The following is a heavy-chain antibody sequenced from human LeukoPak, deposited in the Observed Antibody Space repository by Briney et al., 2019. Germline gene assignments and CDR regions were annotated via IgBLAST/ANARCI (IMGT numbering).Heavy chain of an antibody. Sequence: ASVKVSCKASGYTFTSYYMHWVRQAPGQGPEWMGIINPSGGSTSYAQKFQGRVTMTRDMSTSTAYMELRSLRSDDTAVYYCARLVYAIAYYYMDVWGKGTTVTVSS. V-gene: IGHV1-46*01. CDR3: ARLVYAIAYYYMDV. CDR2: INPSGGST. D-gene: IGHD2-8*01. CDR1: GYTFTSYY. J-gene: IGHJ6*03.